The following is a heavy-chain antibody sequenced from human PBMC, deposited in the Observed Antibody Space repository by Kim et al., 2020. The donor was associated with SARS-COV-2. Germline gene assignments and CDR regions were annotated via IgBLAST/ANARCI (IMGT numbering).Heavy chain of an antibody. Sequence: SVKVSCKAFGGTLSTYAITWVRQPPGQGLEWMGEIIPILGTVNYAQKFQGRVTITADESTNTAYMKLDSLTSEYSAVFYCARGGAGLEAFGIWGQGTMVTVSA. J-gene: IGHJ3*02. CDR2: IIPILGTV. D-gene: IGHD3-16*01. V-gene: IGHV1-69*13. CDR1: GGTLSTYA. CDR3: ARGGAGLEAFGI.